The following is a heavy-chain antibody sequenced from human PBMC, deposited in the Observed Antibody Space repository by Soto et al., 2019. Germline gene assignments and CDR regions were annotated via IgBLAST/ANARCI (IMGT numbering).Heavy chain of an antibody. J-gene: IGHJ4*02. CDR1: GFTFSNYA. V-gene: IGHV3-23*01. CDR2: ISGGGGSS. D-gene: IGHD7-27*01. CDR3: AHKWGVDCLSVFFY. Sequence: EVQLLESGGGLVQPGGSLRLSCAASGFTFSNYAMSWVRQAPGKGLEWVSGISGGGGSSYYADSVKGRFTISRDISKKTLYLQMNILRAEDTAVYYCAHKWGVDCLSVFFYWGQGTLVIVS.